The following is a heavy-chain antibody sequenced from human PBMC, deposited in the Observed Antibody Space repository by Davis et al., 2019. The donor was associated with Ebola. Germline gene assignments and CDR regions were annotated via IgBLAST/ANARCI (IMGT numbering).Heavy chain of an antibody. V-gene: IGHV3-30*03. CDR2: VSYDGNTQ. D-gene: IGHD3-3*01. J-gene: IGHJ4*02. Sequence: GGSLRLSCAASGFTFSSYGMHWVRQAPGRGPEWVAVVSYDGNTQLYADTVMGRFTISRDNSENTLYLQMNSLRAEDTAVYYCTRDFDFWSNYWGQGTLVTVSS. CDR1: GFTFSSYG. CDR3: TRDFDFWSNY.